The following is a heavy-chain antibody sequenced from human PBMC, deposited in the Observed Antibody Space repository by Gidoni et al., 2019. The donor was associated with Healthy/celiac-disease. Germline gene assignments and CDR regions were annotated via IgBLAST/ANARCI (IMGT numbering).Heavy chain of an antibody. D-gene: IGHD6-13*01. V-gene: IGHV3-23*01. CDR3: AKGVQYSSSWYHGLDAFDI. Sequence: EVQLLESGGCLVQPGGSLRLSCAASGFTFSSYAMSWVRQAPGKGLEWVSAISGSGGSTYYADSVKGRFTISRDNSKNTLYLQMNSLRAEDTAVYYCAKGVQYSSSWYHGLDAFDIWCQGTMVTVSS. J-gene: IGHJ3*02. CDR2: ISGSGGST. CDR1: GFTFSSYA.